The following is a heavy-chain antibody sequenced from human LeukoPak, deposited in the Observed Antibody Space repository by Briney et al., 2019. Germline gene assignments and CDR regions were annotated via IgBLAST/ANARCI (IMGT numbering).Heavy chain of an antibody. CDR2: MNPNSGNT. V-gene: IGHV1-8*01. CDR1: GYTFTCYD. CDR3: ARTYYDFWSGYYAAQGDYYYYGMDV. D-gene: IGHD3-3*01. J-gene: IGHJ6*02. Sequence: ASVKVSCKASGYTFTCYDINWVRQATGQGLEWMGWMNPNSGNTGYAQKFQGRVTMTRNTSISTAYMELSSLRSEDTAVYYCARTYYDFWSGYYAAQGDYYYYGMDVWGQGTTVTVSS.